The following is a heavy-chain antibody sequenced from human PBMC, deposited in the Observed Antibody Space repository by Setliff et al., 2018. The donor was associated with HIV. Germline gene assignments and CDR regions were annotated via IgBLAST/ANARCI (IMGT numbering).Heavy chain of an antibody. D-gene: IGHD3-3*01. CDR3: ARVPRITTLRNAFDI. V-gene: IGHV4-31*03. CDR2: IYYIGNT. J-gene: IGHJ3*02. CDR1: GGSISGGGYY. Sequence: SETLSLTCTVSGGSISGGGYYWSWIRQHPGKGLDWIGNIYYIGNTDYNPSLKSRVTISIDPSKNQFSLKLSSVTAAETAIYYCARVPRITTLRNAFDIWGQGTMVTVSS.